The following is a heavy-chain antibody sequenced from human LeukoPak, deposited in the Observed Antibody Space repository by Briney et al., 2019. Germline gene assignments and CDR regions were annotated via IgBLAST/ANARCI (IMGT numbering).Heavy chain of an antibody. J-gene: IGHJ3*02. CDR2: ISGVGGST. D-gene: IGHD5-12*01. CDR3: VVYGGSDTDAFDI. V-gene: IGHV3-23*01. CDR1: GFTFSSYA. Sequence: GGSLRLSCAASGFTFSSYAMTWVRQGPGKGLEWVADISGVGGSTFYADSVKGRFTISRDNSKNTLYLQMHSLRAEDAAVYYCVVYGGSDTDAFDIWGQGTMVTVSS.